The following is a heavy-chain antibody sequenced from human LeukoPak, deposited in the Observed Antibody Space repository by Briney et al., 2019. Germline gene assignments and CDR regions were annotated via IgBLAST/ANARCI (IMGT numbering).Heavy chain of an antibody. CDR3: ARVPPPDYYDSSGYYYEDY. D-gene: IGHD3-22*01. CDR1: GGSINGFH. V-gene: IGHV4-59*01. Sequence: SETLSLTCTVSGGSINGFHWSWIRQPPGKGLEWIGYIYYSGSTNYNPSLKSRVTISVDTSKNQFSLKLSSVTAADTAVYYCARVPPPDYYDSSGYYYEDYWGQGTLVTVSS. CDR2: IYYSGST. J-gene: IGHJ4*02.